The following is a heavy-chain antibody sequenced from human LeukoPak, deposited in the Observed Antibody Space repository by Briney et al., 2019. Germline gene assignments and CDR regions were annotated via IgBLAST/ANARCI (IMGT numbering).Heavy chain of an antibody. CDR2: ISGYNGNT. D-gene: IGHD3-10*01. J-gene: IGHJ6*02. Sequence: GAPVKVSCKASGYTFISYGINWVRQAPGQGLEWMGWISGYNGNTNYAQNLQGRVTMTRDTSTSTAYMELRSLRSDDTAVYYCARELGGAGSYFFPYYGMDVWGQGTTVTVSS. V-gene: IGHV1-18*01. CDR1: GYTFISYG. CDR3: ARELGGAGSYFFPYYGMDV.